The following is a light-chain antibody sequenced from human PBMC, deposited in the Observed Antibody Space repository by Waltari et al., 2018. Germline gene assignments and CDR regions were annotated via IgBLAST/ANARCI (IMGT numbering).Light chain of an antibody. CDR3: QQRGT. Sequence: EIVLTQSPATLSLSPGERATLSCRASQSLSTYLAWYQHKPGQAPRPLIYHASNRATGIPARFSGSGSGTDFTLTISSLEPEDIAVYYCQQRGTFGPGTKVEIK. CDR1: QSLSTY. J-gene: IGKJ3*01. CDR2: HAS. V-gene: IGKV3-11*01.